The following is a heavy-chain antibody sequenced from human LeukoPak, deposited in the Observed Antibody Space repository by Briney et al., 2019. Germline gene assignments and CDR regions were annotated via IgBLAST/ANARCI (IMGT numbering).Heavy chain of an antibody. CDR2: MNPNSGNT. CDR1: GYTFTSYD. CDR3: ARGPYYSGSGSYYMWDY. Sequence: ASVKVSCKASGYTFTSYDINWVRQATGQGLEWMGWMNPNSGNTGYAQKFQGRITMTGNTSISTAHMELSSLRSEDTAVYYCARGPYYSGSGSYYMWDYWGQGTLVTVSS. J-gene: IGHJ4*02. V-gene: IGHV1-8*01. D-gene: IGHD3-10*01.